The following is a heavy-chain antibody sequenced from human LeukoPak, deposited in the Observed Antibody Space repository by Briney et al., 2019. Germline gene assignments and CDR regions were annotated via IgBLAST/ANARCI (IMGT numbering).Heavy chain of an antibody. CDR2: IYHSGST. J-gene: IGHJ5*02. CDR3: AGANCSGSTCFSES. Sequence: SETLSLTCTVSGASISSGGPSWNWIRQTPGKGLEWIGYIYHSGSTYYNPSLKTRVTISLDRSKNQFSLKLSSVAAADTAVYYCAGANCSGSTCFSESWGQGTLVTVSS. V-gene: IGHV4-30-2*01. D-gene: IGHD2-15*01. CDR1: GASISSGGPS.